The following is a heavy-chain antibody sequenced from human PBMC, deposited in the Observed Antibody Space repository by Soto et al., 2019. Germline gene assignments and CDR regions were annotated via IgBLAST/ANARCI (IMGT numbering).Heavy chain of an antibody. D-gene: IGHD1-26*01. CDR3: ARDVESGSSQYYYYYYGMAV. CDR1: GFTFSSYA. J-gene: IGHJ6*02. CDR2: ISYDGSNK. Sequence: LRLSCAASGFTFSSYAMHWVRQAPGKGLEWVAVISYDGSNKYYADSVKGRFTISRDNSKNTLYLQMNSLRAEDTAVYYCARDVESGSSQYYYYYYGMAVWGQGTTVTVSS. V-gene: IGHV3-30-3*01.